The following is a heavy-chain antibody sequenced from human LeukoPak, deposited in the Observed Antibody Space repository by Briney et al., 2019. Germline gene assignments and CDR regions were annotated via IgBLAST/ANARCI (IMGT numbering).Heavy chain of an antibody. CDR2: IWHDGSNK. V-gene: IGHV3-30*02. CDR3: AKDDGRWRIFDY. D-gene: IGHD5-24*01. J-gene: IGHJ4*02. CDR1: GFSFSNFG. Sequence: GGSLRLSCAASGFSFSNFGMHWVRQAPGKGLDWVAFIWHDGSNKFYADSVKGRFTISRDNSKNTLYLQMNSLRPEDTAVFYCAKDDGRWRIFDYWGQGTLVTVSS.